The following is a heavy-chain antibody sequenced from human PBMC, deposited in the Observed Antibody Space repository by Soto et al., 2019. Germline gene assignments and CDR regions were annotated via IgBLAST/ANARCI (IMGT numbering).Heavy chain of an antibody. V-gene: IGHV3-11*01. CDR3: ARDAVERDYYYYYMDV. CDR1: GFTFSDYY. CDR2: ISSSGSTI. J-gene: IGHJ6*03. D-gene: IGHD1-1*01. Sequence: GGSLRLSCAASGFTFSDYYMSWIRQAPGKGLEWVSYISSSGSTIYYADSVKGRFTISRDNAKNSLYLQMNSLRAEDTAVYYCARDAVERDYYYYYMDVWGKGTTVTVSS.